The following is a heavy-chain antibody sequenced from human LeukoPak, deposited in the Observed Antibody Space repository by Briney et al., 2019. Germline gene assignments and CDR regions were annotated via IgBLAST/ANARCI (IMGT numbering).Heavy chain of an antibody. CDR3: ARGGYCSSTSCYTYYYYYGMDV. J-gene: IGHJ6*02. CDR1: GYTFTSYY. Sequence: EASVKVSCKASGYTFTSYYMHWVRQAPGQGLEWMGIINPSGGSTSYAQKFQGRVTMTRDTPTSTVYMELSSLRSEDTAVYYCARGGYCSSTSCYTYYYYYGMDVWGQGTTVTVSS. V-gene: IGHV1-46*01. CDR2: INPSGGST. D-gene: IGHD2-2*02.